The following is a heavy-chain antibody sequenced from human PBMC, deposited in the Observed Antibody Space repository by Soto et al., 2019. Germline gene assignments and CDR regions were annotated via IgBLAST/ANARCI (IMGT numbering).Heavy chain of an antibody. CDR3: TTDVGDDFWSGYPL. CDR1: GFTFSNAW. CDR2: IKSKTDGGTT. V-gene: IGHV3-15*01. J-gene: IGHJ3*01. Sequence: GGSLRLSCAASGFTFSNAWMSWVRQAPGKGLEWVGRIKSKTDGGTTDYAAPVKGRFNISRDDSKNTLYLQMNSLKTEDTAVYYCTTDVGDDFWSGYPLWGQGTMVTVSS. D-gene: IGHD3-3*01.